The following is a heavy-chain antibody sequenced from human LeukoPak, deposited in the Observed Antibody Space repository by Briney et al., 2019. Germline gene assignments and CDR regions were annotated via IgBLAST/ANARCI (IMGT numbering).Heavy chain of an antibody. CDR1: GLTFGSYW. J-gene: IGHJ3*02. CDR3: ARVKRSGTAYDAPDI. D-gene: IGHD1-1*01. V-gene: IGHV3-7*01. CDR2: IKQDGSEK. Sequence: GGTLRLSCAVSGLTFGSYWMSWVRQPPEKGLEWVANIKQDGSEKYYVDSVRGRFTMSRNNAKHSPYLQMTGLAADAPAVYYLARVKRSGTAYDAPDIWGQGTMVTVSS.